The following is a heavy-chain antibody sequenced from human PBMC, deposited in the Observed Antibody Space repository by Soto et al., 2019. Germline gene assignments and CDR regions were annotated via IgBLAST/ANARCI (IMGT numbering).Heavy chain of an antibody. D-gene: IGHD3-22*01. CDR2: ISSSSSYI. CDR3: ARYYYDSSRYIGDDAFDI. V-gene: IGHV3-21*01. Sequence: GGSLRLSCAASGFTFSSYSMNWVRQAPGKGLEWVSSISSSSSYIYYADSVKGRFTISRDNAKNSLYLQMNSLRAEDTAVYYCARYYYDSSRYIGDDAFDIWGQGTMVTVSS. J-gene: IGHJ3*02. CDR1: GFTFSSYS.